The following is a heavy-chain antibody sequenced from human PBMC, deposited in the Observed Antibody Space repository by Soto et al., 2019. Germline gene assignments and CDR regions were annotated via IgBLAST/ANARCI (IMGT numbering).Heavy chain of an antibody. V-gene: IGHV4-59*01. CDR2: IYYSGST. Sequence: SETLSLTCTFSGGSIITYYWSWIRQPPGKGLEWIGYIYYSGSTNYNPSLKSRVTISEDASKNQFSLKLSSVTAADTAVYYCARGKFPFTFDYWGQGTLVTVSS. CDR3: ARGKFPFTFDY. J-gene: IGHJ4*02. CDR1: GGSIITYY. D-gene: IGHD3-10*01.